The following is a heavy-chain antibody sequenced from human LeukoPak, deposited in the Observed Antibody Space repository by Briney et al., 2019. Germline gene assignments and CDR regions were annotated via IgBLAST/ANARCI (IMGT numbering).Heavy chain of an antibody. CDR2: IYISGST. Sequence: SETLSLTCTVSGASINSHYWSWIRQPAGKGLEWIGRIYISGSTNFNSSLQSRVTMSVDTSKYQFSLKLTSVTAADTAVYYCARALNPLPGTYYFDYWGQGTLVTVSS. D-gene: IGHD2-15*01. CDR3: ARALNPLPGTYYFDY. CDR1: GASINSHY. J-gene: IGHJ4*02. V-gene: IGHV4-4*07.